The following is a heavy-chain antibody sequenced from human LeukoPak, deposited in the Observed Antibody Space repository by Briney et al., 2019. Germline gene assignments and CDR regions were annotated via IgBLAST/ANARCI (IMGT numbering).Heavy chain of an antibody. CDR2: INPNSGGT. J-gene: IGHJ3*02. D-gene: IGHD6-13*01. Sequence: ASVKVSCKASGYTFTGYFMHWVRQAPGQGLEWMGRINPNSGGTNYAQKFQGRVTMTRDTSISTAYMELRRLRYDDTAVYYCATAVIVAVFGDAFDIWGQGTLVTASS. CDR1: GYTFTGYF. CDR3: ATAVIVAVFGDAFDI. V-gene: IGHV1-2*06.